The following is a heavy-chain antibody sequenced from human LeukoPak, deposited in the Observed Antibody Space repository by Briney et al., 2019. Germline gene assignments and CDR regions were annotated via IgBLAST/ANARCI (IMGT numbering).Heavy chain of an antibody. CDR2: MNPYSGNT. CDR3: ARGQYTSTWYRGSRWFDP. J-gene: IGHJ5*02. Sequence: ASVKVSCRASGYTFTSYDINWVRQATGQGLEWVGCMNPYSGNTGYAQKFQGRVTITSNTSVSTAYMELSNLTSEDTAVYYCARGQYTSTWYRGSRWFDPWGQGTLVTVSS. V-gene: IGHV1-8*03. D-gene: IGHD6-13*01. CDR1: GYTFTSYD.